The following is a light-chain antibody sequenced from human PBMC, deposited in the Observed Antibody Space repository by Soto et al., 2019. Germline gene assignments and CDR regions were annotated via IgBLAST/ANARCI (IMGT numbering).Light chain of an antibody. V-gene: IGLV2-14*01. CDR2: EVT. Sequence: QSALTQPASVSGSPGQSITISCTGTSSDVGGYKYVYWYQQHPGKAPKLMIYEVTYRPSGVSNRFSGFKSGNTASLTISGLQAEDEADYYCCSYTSSSTLIFGGGTKLTVL. J-gene: IGLJ2*01. CDR1: SSDVGGYKY. CDR3: CSYTSSSTLI.